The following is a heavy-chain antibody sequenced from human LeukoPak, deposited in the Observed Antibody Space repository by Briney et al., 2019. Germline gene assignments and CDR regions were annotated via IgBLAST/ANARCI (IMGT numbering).Heavy chain of an antibody. CDR2: VYDSGST. CDR3: ARLDIVVVPAPVDY. CDR1: GGSTSDDY. Sequence: SETLSLTCTVSGGSTSDDYWSWIRQPPGKGLEWIGSVYDSGSTYYNPSLKSRVTISVDTSKNQFSLKLSSVTAADTAVYYCARLDIVVVPAPVDYWGQGTLVTVSS. V-gene: IGHV4-59*04. J-gene: IGHJ4*02. D-gene: IGHD2-2*03.